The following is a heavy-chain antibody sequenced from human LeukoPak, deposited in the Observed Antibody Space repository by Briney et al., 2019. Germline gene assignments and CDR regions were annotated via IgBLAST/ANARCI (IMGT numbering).Heavy chain of an antibody. V-gene: IGHV4-59*08. Sequence: SETLSLTCTVSGGSISSYYWSWIRQPPGKGLEWIGYIYYSGSTYYNPSLKSRVTISVDTSKNQFFLELSSVTAADTAVYYCASIAAAATYYYYGMDVWGQGTTVTVSS. CDR1: GGSISSYY. D-gene: IGHD6-13*01. CDR3: ASIAAAATYYYYGMDV. CDR2: IYYSGST. J-gene: IGHJ6*02.